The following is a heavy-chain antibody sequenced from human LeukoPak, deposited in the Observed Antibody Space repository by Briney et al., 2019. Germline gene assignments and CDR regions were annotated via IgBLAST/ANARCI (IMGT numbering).Heavy chain of an antibody. CDR1: GFTFSNAW. CDR2: ISGSGGST. V-gene: IGHV3-23*01. Sequence: PGGSLRLSCAASGFTFSNAWMSWVRQAPGKGLEWVSAISGSGGSTYYADSVKGRFTISRDNSKNTLYLQMNSLRAEDTAVYYCAKDGSGSYPNEDYWGQGTLVTVSS. D-gene: IGHD1-26*01. J-gene: IGHJ4*02. CDR3: AKDGSGSYPNEDY.